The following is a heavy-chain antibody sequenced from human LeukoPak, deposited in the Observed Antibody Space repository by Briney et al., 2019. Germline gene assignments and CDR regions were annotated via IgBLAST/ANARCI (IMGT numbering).Heavy chain of an antibody. J-gene: IGHJ6*02. CDR3: ASQYYGLDV. CDR1: GFNFSRHT. CDR2: IYSGGGT. Sequence: GGSLRLSCAASGFNFSRHTMNWVRQAPGKGLEWVSVIYSGGGTNYADSVKGRFTISRDNSKNTLYLQMNSLRAEDTGVYYCASQYYGLDVWGQGTTVTVSS. V-gene: IGHV3-66*04.